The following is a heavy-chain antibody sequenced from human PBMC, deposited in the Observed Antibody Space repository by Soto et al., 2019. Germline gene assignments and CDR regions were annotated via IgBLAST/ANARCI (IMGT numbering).Heavy chain of an antibody. CDR2: IITISGTA. CDR1: GGTFSSYA. Sequence: QVQLVQSGAEVKKPGSSVKVSCKASGGTFSSYAISWVRQAPGQGLEWMGGIITISGTANYEKKFQGRVTITADESTSTAYMELSSLRSEDTAVYYCARSQGSSTSLEIYYYYYYGMDVWGQGTTVTVSS. CDR3: ARSQGSSTSLEIYYYYYYGMDV. D-gene: IGHD2-2*01. V-gene: IGHV1-69*01. J-gene: IGHJ6*02.